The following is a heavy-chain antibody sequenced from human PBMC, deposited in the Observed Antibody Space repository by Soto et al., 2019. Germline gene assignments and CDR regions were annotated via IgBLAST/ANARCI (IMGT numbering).Heavy chain of an antibody. V-gene: IGHV1-69*13. CDR1: AGTFSSYA. D-gene: IGHD6-19*01. CDR3: ARDFKSIVVAGNYYYYGMDV. J-gene: IGHJ6*02. CDR2: IIPIFGRA. Sequence: ASVKLSCKASAGTFSSYAFSWVRQAPGQGLEWMGGIIPIFGRANYAQKFQGRVTITADESTSTGYMELSSLRPEDTAVYYCARDFKSIVVAGNYYYYGMDVWGQGTTVTVSS.